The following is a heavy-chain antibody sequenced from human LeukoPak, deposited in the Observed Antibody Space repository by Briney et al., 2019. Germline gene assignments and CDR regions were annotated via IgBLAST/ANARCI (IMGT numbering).Heavy chain of an antibody. CDR2: LRSDGINK. Sequence: PGGSLSLSCAASGFTFTTNGMHWVRQAPGKGPEWVAMLRSDGINKYYAESVKGGFTMSSDISKNTLFLQMSGLSTDDTAVYYGAKDHDWSFDYWGQGTLVTVSS. J-gene: IGHJ4*02. D-gene: IGHD3-3*01. CDR1: GFTFTTNG. V-gene: IGHV3-30*02. CDR3: AKDHDWSFDY.